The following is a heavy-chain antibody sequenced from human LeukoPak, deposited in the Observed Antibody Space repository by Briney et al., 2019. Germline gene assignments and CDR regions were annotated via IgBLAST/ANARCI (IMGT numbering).Heavy chain of an antibody. Sequence: GGSLRLSCAASGFTFSSYEMNWVRQAPGRGLEWVSYISSSGSTIYYADSVKGRFTISRGNAKNSLYLQMNSLRAEDTAVYYCAREEIVPAAYFDYWGQGTLVTVSS. CDR2: ISSSGSTI. J-gene: IGHJ4*02. V-gene: IGHV3-48*03. CDR1: GFTFSSYE. D-gene: IGHD2-2*01. CDR3: AREEIVPAAYFDY.